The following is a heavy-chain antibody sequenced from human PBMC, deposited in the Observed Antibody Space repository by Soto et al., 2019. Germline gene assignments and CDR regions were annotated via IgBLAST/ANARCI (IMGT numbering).Heavy chain of an antibody. Sequence: PSETLSLTCTVSGGPISNYFWSWIRQPPGKGLEWIGRIYTSGSTNYNPSLKSRVTMSVDTSKNQFSLKLSSVTAADTAVYYCARDLGASSSWYQDAFDIWGQGTMVTVSS. J-gene: IGHJ3*02. CDR2: IYTSGST. V-gene: IGHV4-4*07. D-gene: IGHD6-13*01. CDR3: ARDLGASSSWYQDAFDI. CDR1: GGPISNYF.